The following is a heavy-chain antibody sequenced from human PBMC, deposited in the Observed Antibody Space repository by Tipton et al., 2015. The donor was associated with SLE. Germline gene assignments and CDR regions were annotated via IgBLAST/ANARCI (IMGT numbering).Heavy chain of an antibody. D-gene: IGHD6-19*01. CDR3: AKDLGSGLGDFDY. CDR2: ISNDGSNK. CDR1: GFTFTSYA. V-gene: IGHV3-30-3*01. J-gene: IGHJ4*02. Sequence: QLVQSGGGVVQPGRSLRLSCAASGFTFTSYAIHWVRQAPGKGLEWVAVISNDGSNKYYADSVKGRFTISRDNSKNTLYLQMNSLRAEDTAVYYCAKDLGSGLGDFDYWGQGTLVTVSS.